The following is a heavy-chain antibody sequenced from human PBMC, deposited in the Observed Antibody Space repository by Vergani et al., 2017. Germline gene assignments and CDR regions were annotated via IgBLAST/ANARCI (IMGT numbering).Heavy chain of an antibody. V-gene: IGHV3-66*02. CDR2: IYSGGST. Sequence: EVQLLESGGGLVQPGGSLRLSCAASGFTVSSNYMSWVRQAPGKGLEWVSVIYSGGSTYYADSVKGRFTISRDNSKNTLYLQMNSLRAEDTAVYYCARDDYGGYFDYWGQGTLVTVSS. D-gene: IGHD4-17*01. CDR3: ARDDYGGYFDY. CDR1: GFTVSSNY. J-gene: IGHJ4*02.